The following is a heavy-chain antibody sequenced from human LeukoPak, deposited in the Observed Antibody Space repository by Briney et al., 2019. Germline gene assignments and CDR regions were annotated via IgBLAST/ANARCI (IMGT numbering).Heavy chain of an antibody. D-gene: IGHD4-23*01. V-gene: IGHV4-30-4*01. CDR1: GGSISSGDYY. CDR3: ARELRWMYYFDY. CDR2: IYYSGST. J-gene: IGHJ4*02. Sequence: PSETLSLTCTVSGGSISSGDYYWSWIRQPPGKGLEWIGYIYYSGSTYYNPSLKSRVTIPVDTSKNQFSLKLSSVTAADTAVYYCARELRWMYYFDYWGQGTLVTVSS.